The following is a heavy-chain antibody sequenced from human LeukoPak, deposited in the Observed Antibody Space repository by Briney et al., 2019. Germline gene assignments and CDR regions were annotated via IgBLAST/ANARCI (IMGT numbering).Heavy chain of an antibody. V-gene: IGHV3-48*04. Sequence: GGSLRLSCAASGFTFDNYNMNWVRQAPGKGLEWISYITSNGGATYYADSVKGRFTISRDNAKNSLYLQMNSLRAEDTAVYYCARSLDPDCSSTSCPFDYWGQGTLVTVSS. CDR1: GFTFDNYN. CDR2: ITSNGGAT. D-gene: IGHD2-2*01. CDR3: ARSLDPDCSSTSCPFDY. J-gene: IGHJ4*02.